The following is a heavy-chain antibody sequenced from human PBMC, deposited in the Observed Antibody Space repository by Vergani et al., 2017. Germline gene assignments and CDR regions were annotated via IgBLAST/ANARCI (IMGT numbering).Heavy chain of an antibody. CDR1: RYIFSNFW. J-gene: IGHJ3*01. CDR2: IYPGYSEV. D-gene: IGHD3-10*01. V-gene: IGHV5-51*01. CDR3: ASGGHGSENGGALQL. Sequence: EKQLVQSGSETKKPGESLKISCQAFRYIFSNFWIGWVRQRPGRGLEWMGIIYPGYSEVKSNPTFRGQVIFSVDTSVNTAYLQWRSLQASDTATYFCASGGHGSENGGALQLWGQGTNITVSS.